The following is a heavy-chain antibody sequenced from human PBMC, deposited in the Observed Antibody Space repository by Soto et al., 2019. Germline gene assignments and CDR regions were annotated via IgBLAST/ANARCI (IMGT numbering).Heavy chain of an antibody. CDR2: IPQDGVDG. Sequence: GESLKISCEVSGFTFSMYSMSWVGQSPGKGLEWVAKIPQDGVDGHYADSVKGRFIISRDNDKNSLHLQLNNLRAEDTAVYYCARDHLILPAHDFFYGSDVWGRGATVTVSS. J-gene: IGHJ6*02. V-gene: IGHV3-7*03. CDR1: GFTFSMYS. D-gene: IGHD2-21*02. CDR3: ARDHLILPAHDFFYGSDV.